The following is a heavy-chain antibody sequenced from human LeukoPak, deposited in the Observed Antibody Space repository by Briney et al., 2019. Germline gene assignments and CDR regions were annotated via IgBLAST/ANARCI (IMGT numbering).Heavy chain of an antibody. J-gene: IGHJ5*02. CDR1: GGSFSGYY. V-gene: IGHV4-34*01. CDR2: INHSGST. CDR3: ARHRIVTTVRGVIINGNWFAP. D-gene: IGHD3-10*01. Sequence: SETLSLTCAVYGGSFSGYYWRWVRQPPGKGLEWVGEINHSGSTNYHPSPKSRVSISVDTPKNQYSLMPVSVPAAGTAVYYCARHRIVTTVRGVIINGNWFAPWGQGTRVTVSS.